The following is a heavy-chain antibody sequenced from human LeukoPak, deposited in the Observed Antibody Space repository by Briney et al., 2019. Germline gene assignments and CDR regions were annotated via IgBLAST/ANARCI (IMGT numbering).Heavy chain of an antibody. Sequence: GGSLRLSCAASGFTFSSYSMNWVRQAPGKGLEWVSSISSSSSYIYYADSVKGRFTISRGNAKNSLYLQMNSLRAEDTAVYYCARMASSGWYKVDAFDIWGQGTMVTVSS. CDR3: ARMASSGWYKVDAFDI. CDR2: ISSSSSYI. V-gene: IGHV3-21*01. D-gene: IGHD6-19*01. J-gene: IGHJ3*02. CDR1: GFTFSSYS.